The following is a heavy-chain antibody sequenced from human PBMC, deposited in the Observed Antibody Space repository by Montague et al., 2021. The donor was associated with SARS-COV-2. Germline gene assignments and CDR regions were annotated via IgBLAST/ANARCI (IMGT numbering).Heavy chain of an antibody. D-gene: IGHD6-13*01. CDR2: ISSSSSYI. J-gene: IGHJ3*02. V-gene: IGHV3-21*01. CDR1: GFTFRSYG. Sequence: SLRLSCAASGFTFRSYGMSWVRQAPGKGLEWVSSISSSSSYIYYADSVKGRFTISRDNAKNSLYLQMNSLRAEDTAVYYCARPRWDAFDIWGQGTMVTVSS. CDR3: ARPRWDAFDI.